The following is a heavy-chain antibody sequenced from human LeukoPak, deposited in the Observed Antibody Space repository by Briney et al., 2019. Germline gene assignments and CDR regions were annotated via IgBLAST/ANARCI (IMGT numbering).Heavy chain of an antibody. Sequence: PGGSLRLSCAASGFTFSSYGMSWVRQAPGKGLEWVSAISGSGSSTYYADSVKGRFTISRDNSKNTLYLQMNSLRAEDTAVYYCARAFSDLCSGGSCSWYFDYWGQGTLVTVSS. J-gene: IGHJ4*02. CDR2: ISGSGSST. D-gene: IGHD2-15*01. CDR3: ARAFSDLCSGGSCSWYFDY. CDR1: GFTFSSYG. V-gene: IGHV3-23*01.